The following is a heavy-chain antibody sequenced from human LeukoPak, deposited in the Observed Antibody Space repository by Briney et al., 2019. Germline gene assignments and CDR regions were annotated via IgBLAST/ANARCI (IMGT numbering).Heavy chain of an antibody. Sequence: PGGSLRLSCAASGFTVGSNYMSWVRQAPGKGLEWVSLIYSGGSTYYADSVKGRFTISRDNSKNTLYLQMNSLRAEDTAVYYCARASSQYCSGGSCGYFDYWGQGTLVTVSS. D-gene: IGHD2-15*01. V-gene: IGHV3-53*01. CDR1: GFTVGSNY. CDR3: ARASSQYCSGGSCGYFDY. CDR2: IYSGGST. J-gene: IGHJ4*02.